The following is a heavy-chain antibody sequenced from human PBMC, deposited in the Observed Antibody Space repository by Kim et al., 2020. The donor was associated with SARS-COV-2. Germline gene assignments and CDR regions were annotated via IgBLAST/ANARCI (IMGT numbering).Heavy chain of an antibody. D-gene: IGHD3-22*01. CDR3: AKDIFRYTYYYDSSGYDY. Sequence: KGRFTISRDNAKNSLYLQMNSLRAEDTALYYCAKDIFRYTYYYDSSGYDYWGQGTLVTVSS. V-gene: IGHV3-9*01. J-gene: IGHJ4*02.